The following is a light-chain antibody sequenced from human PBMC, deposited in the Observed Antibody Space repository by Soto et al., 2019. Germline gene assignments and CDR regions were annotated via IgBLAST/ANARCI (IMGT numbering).Light chain of an antibody. CDR2: DAS. CDR1: QSISRW. Sequence: EIQMTQSPSTVSASVGDRVTITCRSSQSISRWLAWYQQKPGKAPKVLIWDASSLQRGVPSRFSGSGSGTEFTLTIRSLQPDDFATYYCQQYNGYSTWTFGKGPKGDIK. V-gene: IGKV1-5*01. CDR3: QQYNGYSTWT. J-gene: IGKJ1*01.